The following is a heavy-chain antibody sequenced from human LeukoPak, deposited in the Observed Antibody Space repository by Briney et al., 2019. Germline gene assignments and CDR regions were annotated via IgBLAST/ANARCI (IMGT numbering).Heavy chain of an antibody. Sequence: ASVKVSCKASGGTFSSYAISWVRQAPGQGLEWMGGIIPIFGTANYAQKFQGRVTITTDESTSTAYMELSSLRSEDTAVYYCASDNYYESSGYYGGFDYWGQGTLVTVSS. CDR3: ASDNYYESSGYYGGFDY. J-gene: IGHJ4*02. D-gene: IGHD3-22*01. CDR2: IIPIFGTA. CDR1: GGTFSSYA. V-gene: IGHV1-69*05.